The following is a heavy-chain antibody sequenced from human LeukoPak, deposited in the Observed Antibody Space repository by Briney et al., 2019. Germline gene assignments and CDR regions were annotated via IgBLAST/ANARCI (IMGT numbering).Heavy chain of an antibody. J-gene: IGHJ5*02. CDR3: ARAPRTLSGSGSYYITPFDP. Sequence: SQTLSLTCTVSGGSISSGGYYWSWIRQHPGKGPEWIGYIYYSGSTYYNPSLKSRVTISVDTSKNQFSLKLSSVTAADTAVYYCARAPRTLSGSGSYYITPFDPWGQGTLVTVSS. V-gene: IGHV4-31*03. CDR2: IYYSGST. D-gene: IGHD3-10*01. CDR1: GGSISSGGYY.